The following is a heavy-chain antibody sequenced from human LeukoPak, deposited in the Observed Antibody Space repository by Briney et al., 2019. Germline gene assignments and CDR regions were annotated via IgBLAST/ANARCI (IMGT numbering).Heavy chain of an antibody. CDR1: GGTFSSYA. CDR3: ARDPSGSSYSYYGMDV. CDR2: IIPIFGVP. D-gene: IGHD1-26*01. V-gene: IGHV1-69*04. J-gene: IGHJ6*02. Sequence: SVKVSCKASGGTFSSYAISWGRQTPGQGLEWRGRIIPIFGVPNYAQTFKGGVTITGDKSTSTVYLEMSSLRSEDTAVYYCARDPSGSSYSYYGMDVWGQGTTVTVSS.